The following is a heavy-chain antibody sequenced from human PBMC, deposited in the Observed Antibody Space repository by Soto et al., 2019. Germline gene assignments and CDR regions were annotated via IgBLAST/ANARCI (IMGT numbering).Heavy chain of an antibody. CDR1: GGTFSSYT. CDR3: ARGQGYYGMDV. J-gene: IGHJ6*04. Sequence: QVQLVQSGAEVKKPGSSVKVSCKASGGTFSSYTISWLRQAPGLGLEWMGRIIPILGIANYAHKFQGRVTTTAEQATSPAYMELSSPISEATAVYYCARGQGYYGMDVWGDGTTFAVSS. CDR2: IIPILGIA. V-gene: IGHV1-69*02.